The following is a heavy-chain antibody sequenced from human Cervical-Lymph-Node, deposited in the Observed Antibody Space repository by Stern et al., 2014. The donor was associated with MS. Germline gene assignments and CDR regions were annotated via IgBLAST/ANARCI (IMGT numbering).Heavy chain of an antibody. CDR3: AREAAMAVAGTGVDY. J-gene: IGHJ4*02. CDR2: INPNSGGP. V-gene: IGHV1-2*06. CDR1: GYTFTGYY. Sequence: VQLVQSGAEVKKPGASVKVSCKASGYTFTGYYMHWGRQAPGQGLEWMGRINPNSGGPNYAQKFQGRVPMTRDTSISTAYMELSRLRSDDTAVYYCAREAAMAVAGTGVDYWGQGTLVTVSS. D-gene: IGHD6-19*01.